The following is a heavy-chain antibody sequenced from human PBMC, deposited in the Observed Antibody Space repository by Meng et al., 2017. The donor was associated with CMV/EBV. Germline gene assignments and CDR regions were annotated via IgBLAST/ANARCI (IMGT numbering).Heavy chain of an antibody. V-gene: IGHV3-23*01. CDR3: AKVDVNRRRGHPIYDFWSGSGLGTMDV. Sequence: GESLKISWAASGYTFSSFAMSRVRQTPGKGLEWVSAISGSGGSTYYADSVKGRFTISRDNSKNTLYLQMNSLRAEDTAVYYCAKVDVNRRRGHPIYDFWSGSGLGTMDVWGKGTTVTVSS. D-gene: IGHD3-3*01. CDR1: GYTFSSFA. CDR2: ISGSGGST. J-gene: IGHJ6*03.